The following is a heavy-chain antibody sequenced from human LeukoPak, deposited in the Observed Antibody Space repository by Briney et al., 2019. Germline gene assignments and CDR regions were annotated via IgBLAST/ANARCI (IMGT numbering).Heavy chain of an antibody. D-gene: IGHD1-7*01. Sequence: GGPLTLSCAASGFPFCIYSMNWPPQAPGKALEGVSSISSCSSYIQYTVSEKAIFTISRDNAKNALYLQMNSRRAEDTAVYYCARVTKLELRFNYFDYWGQGTLVTVSS. V-gene: IGHV3-21*01. CDR1: GFPFCIYS. CDR3: ARVTKLELRFNYFDY. CDR2: ISSCSSYI. J-gene: IGHJ4*02.